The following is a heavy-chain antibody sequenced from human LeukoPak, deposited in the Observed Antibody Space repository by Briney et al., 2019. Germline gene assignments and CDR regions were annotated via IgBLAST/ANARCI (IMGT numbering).Heavy chain of an antibody. J-gene: IGHJ4*02. CDR1: ELPFSTYW. V-gene: IGHV3-7*01. D-gene: IGHD4-17*01. CDR2: IKPDGSEK. CDR3: ARGHTAVTRHFDF. Sequence: GGSLRLSCVASELPFSTYWMTWVRQAPGKGLEWVANIKPDGSEKHYVDSVKGRFTISRDNAKDSLYLQMNSLRAEDTAVYYCARGHTAVTRHFDFWGQGTLVTVSS.